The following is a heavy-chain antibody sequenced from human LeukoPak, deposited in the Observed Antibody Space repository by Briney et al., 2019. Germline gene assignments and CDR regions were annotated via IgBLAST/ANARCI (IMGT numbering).Heavy chain of an antibody. CDR2: INHSGST. D-gene: IGHD3-16*02. CDR3: ARGLYYDYVWGSYRRGGSPFDY. Sequence: SETLSLTCAVYGGSFSGYYWSWIRQPPGKGLEWIGEINHSGSTNYNPSLKSRVTISVNTSKNQFSLKLSSVTAADTAVYYCARGLYYDYVWGSYRRGGSPFDYWGQGTLVTVSS. J-gene: IGHJ4*02. V-gene: IGHV4-34*01. CDR1: GGSFSGYY.